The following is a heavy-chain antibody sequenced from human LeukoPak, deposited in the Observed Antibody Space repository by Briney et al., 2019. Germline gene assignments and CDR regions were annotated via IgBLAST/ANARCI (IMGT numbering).Heavy chain of an antibody. Sequence: SETLSLTCTVSGGSISSSSYYWGWIRQPPGKGLEWIGSIYYSGSTYYNPSLKSRVTISVDTSKNQFSLKLSSVTAADTAVYYCARGPSLLWFGEFPNYFDYWGQGTLVTVSS. CDR2: IYYSGST. CDR3: ARGPSLLWFGEFPNYFDY. J-gene: IGHJ4*02. V-gene: IGHV4-39*01. CDR1: GGSISSSSYY. D-gene: IGHD3-10*01.